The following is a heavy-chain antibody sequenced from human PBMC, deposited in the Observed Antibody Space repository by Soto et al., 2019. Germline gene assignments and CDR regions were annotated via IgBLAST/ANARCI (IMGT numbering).Heavy chain of an antibody. J-gene: IGHJ4*02. CDR3: ARGAAVTGLRVFDY. CDR1: GGSISSYY. D-gene: IGHD4-17*01. CDR2: IYYSGST. Sequence: SETLSLTCTVSGGSISSYYWSWIRQPPGKGLEWIGYIYYSGSTNYNPSLKSRVTISVDTSKNQSSLKLSSVTAADTAVYYCARGAAVTGLRVFDYWGQGTLVTVSS. V-gene: IGHV4-59*01.